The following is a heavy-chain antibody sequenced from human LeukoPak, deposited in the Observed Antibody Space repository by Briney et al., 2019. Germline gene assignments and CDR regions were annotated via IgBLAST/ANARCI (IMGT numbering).Heavy chain of an antibody. CDR2: INSDGINT. CDR3: ARDIVVVVAATFSGY. D-gene: IGHD2-15*01. Sequence: QTGGSLRLSCAASGFTFSNYWMHWVRQAPGKGLVWVSRINSDGINTSYADSVKGRFTISRDNAKNTLNLQMNSLRAEDTAVYYCARDIVVVVAATFSGYWGQGTLVTVSS. CDR1: GFTFSNYW. V-gene: IGHV3-74*01. J-gene: IGHJ4*02.